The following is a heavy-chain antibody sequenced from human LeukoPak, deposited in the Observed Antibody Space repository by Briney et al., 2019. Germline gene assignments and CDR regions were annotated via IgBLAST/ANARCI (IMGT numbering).Heavy chain of an antibody. V-gene: IGHV3-30*04. D-gene: IGHD3-3*01. Sequence: GGSLRLSSAASGFTFSSYAMHWVRQAPGKGLEWVAVISYDGSNKYYADSVKGRFTISRDNSKNTLYLQMNSLRAEDTAVYYCARRGFGVAFDIWGQGTMVTVSS. CDR3: ARRGFGVAFDI. J-gene: IGHJ3*02. CDR2: ISYDGSNK. CDR1: GFTFSSYA.